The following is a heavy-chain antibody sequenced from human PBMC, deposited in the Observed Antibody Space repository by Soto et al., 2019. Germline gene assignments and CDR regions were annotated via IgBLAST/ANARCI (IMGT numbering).Heavy chain of an antibody. J-gene: IGHJ4*02. CDR2: LNTRGGST. D-gene: IGHD5-12*01. CDR1: GYTFTSYY. V-gene: IGHV1-46*03. Sequence: QVQLVQSGAEVKKPGASVKVSCKASGYTFTSYYMHWVRQAPGQGLEWMGILNTRGGSTSYAQKFQGRVTMTRDTSTSTVYMELSSLRSENTAVYYCTKEIGGVVATTGFDYWGQGTLVTVSS. CDR3: TKEIGGVVATTGFDY.